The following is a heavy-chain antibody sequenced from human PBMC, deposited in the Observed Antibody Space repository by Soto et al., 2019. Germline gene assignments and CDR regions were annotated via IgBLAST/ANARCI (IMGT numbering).Heavy chain of an antibody. J-gene: IGHJ6*02. D-gene: IGHD6-13*01. CDR3: ARYSSDWFQTEGMDV. CDR2: IDTSGNT. Sequence: SETLSLTCTVSGGSTSTYYWSWIRQPAGKGLEWIGRIDTSGNTNYNPSLKSRVTMSVDTSKKQFSLKLTSVTAADTAVYYCARYSSDWFQTEGMDVWGLGPPVTVSS. V-gene: IGHV4-4*07. CDR1: GGSTSTYY.